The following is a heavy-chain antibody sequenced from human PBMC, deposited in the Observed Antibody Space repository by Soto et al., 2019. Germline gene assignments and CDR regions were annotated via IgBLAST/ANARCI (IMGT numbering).Heavy chain of an antibody. Sequence: QVQLVQSGAEVQKPGSSVKVSCKASGGTFSSYAISWVRQAPGQGLEWMGGIIPIFGTANYAQKFQGRVTITADESTSTDYMELGSLRSEDTAVYYCARPLMYSSGWYSWYWGQGTLVTVSS. CDR2: IIPIFGTA. J-gene: IGHJ4*02. D-gene: IGHD6-19*01. CDR1: GGTFSSYA. V-gene: IGHV1-69*01. CDR3: ARPLMYSSGWYSWY.